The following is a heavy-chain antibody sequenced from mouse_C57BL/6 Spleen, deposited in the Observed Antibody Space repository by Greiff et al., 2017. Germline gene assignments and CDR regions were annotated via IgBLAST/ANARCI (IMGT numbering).Heavy chain of an antibody. CDR2: ISYDGSN. D-gene: IGHD2-3*01. CDR3: ARQPHDGYYPYAMDY. J-gene: IGHJ4*01. Sequence: EVKVEESGPGLVKPSQSLSLTCSVTGYSITSGYYWNWIRQFPGNKLEWMGYISYDGSNNYNPSLKNRISITRDTSKNQFFLKLNSVTTEDTATYYCARQPHDGYYPYAMDYWGQGTSVTVSS. V-gene: IGHV3-6*01. CDR1: GYSITSGYY.